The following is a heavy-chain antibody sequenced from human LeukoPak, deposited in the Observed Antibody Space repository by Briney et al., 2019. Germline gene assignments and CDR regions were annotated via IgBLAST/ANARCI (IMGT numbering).Heavy chain of an antibody. Sequence: SETLSLTCTVSGGSISSYYWSWIRQPPGKGLEWIGYIYYSGSTNYNPSLKSRVTISVDTSKNQFSLKLSSVTAADTAVYYCARGRIAAAAGRVYGAFDIWGQGTMVTVSP. V-gene: IGHV4-59*01. CDR2: IYYSGST. D-gene: IGHD6-13*01. CDR3: ARGRIAAAAGRVYGAFDI. J-gene: IGHJ3*02. CDR1: GGSISSYY.